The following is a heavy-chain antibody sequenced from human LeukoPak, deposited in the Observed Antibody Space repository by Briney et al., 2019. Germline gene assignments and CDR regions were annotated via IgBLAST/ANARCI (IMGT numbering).Heavy chain of an antibody. CDR2: ISYDGSNK. CDR3: ARDGYSSSWYYFDH. V-gene: IGHV3-30*04. D-gene: IGHD6-13*01. CDR1: GFTFSSYA. Sequence: GGSLRLSCAASGFTFSSYAMHWVRQAPGKGLEWVAVISYDGSNKYYADSVKGRFTISRDNSKNTLYLQMNSLRAEDTAVYYCARDGYSSSWYYFDHWGQGTLVTVSS. J-gene: IGHJ4*02.